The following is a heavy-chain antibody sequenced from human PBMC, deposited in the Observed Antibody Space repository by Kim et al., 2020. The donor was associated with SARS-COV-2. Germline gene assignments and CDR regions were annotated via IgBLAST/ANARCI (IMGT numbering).Heavy chain of an antibody. CDR3: ARDLGYCSSTSCYFFLAD. V-gene: IGHV1-69*04. CDR1: GGTFSSYA. D-gene: IGHD2-2*01. J-gene: IGHJ4*02. CDR2: IIPILGIA. Sequence: SVKVSCKASGGTFSSYAISWVRQAPGQGLEWMGRIIPILGIANYAQKFQGRVTITADKSTSTAYMELSSLRSEDTAVYYCARDLGYCSSTSCYFFLADWGQGTLVTVSS.